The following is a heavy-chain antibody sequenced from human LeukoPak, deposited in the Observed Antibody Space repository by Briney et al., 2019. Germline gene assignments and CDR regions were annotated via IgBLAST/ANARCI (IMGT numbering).Heavy chain of an antibody. CDR2: ISPGSTTI. J-gene: IGHJ4*02. Sequence: GGSLRLPCEASGFTFRTYRMNWVRQAPGKGLEWVSYISPGSTTIYYADSVKGRFTISRDNAKNSLYLQMNSLRDEDTAVYYCARGVDYWGQGTLVTVSS. CDR3: ARGVDY. V-gene: IGHV3-48*02. CDR1: GFTFRTYR.